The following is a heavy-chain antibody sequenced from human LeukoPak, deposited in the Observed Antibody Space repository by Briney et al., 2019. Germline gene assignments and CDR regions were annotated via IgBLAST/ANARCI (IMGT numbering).Heavy chain of an antibody. J-gene: IGHJ4*02. Sequence: KTGGSLRLSCAGSGFTFRTYWMSWIRQAPGKGLEWVSYISGGGSTIYYADSVKGRFTISRDNAQNSLYLQMNRLRAEDTAVYYCARVRNYGSGSFYTFDYWGQGTLVTVSS. D-gene: IGHD3-10*01. CDR1: GFTFRTYW. CDR3: ARVRNYGSGSFYTFDY. V-gene: IGHV3-11*01. CDR2: ISGGGSTI.